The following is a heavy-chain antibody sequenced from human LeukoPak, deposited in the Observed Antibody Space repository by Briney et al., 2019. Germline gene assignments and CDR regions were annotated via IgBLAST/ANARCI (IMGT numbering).Heavy chain of an antibody. CDR2: IIPIFGTA. CDR1: GGTFSSYA. Sequence: SVKVSCKASGGTFSSYAISRVRQAPGQGLEWMGGIIPIFGTANYAQKFQGRVTITADKSTSTAYMELSSLRSEDTAVYYCARATYYDILTGYLYYYYGMDVWGKGTTVTVSS. CDR3: ARATYYDILTGYLYYYYGMDV. J-gene: IGHJ6*04. D-gene: IGHD3-9*01. V-gene: IGHV1-69*06.